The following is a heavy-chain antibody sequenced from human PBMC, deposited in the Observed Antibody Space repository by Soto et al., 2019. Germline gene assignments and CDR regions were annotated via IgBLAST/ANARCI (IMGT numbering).Heavy chain of an antibody. CDR2: FDPEDGET. J-gene: IGHJ6*02. CDR1: GYTLTELS. Sequence: ASVKVSCKVSGYTLTELSMHWVRQAPGKGLEWMGGFDPEDGETIYAQKFQGRVTMTEDTSTDTAYMELSSLRSEDTAVYYCATGAIYYYGMDVWGQGTTVTVSS. V-gene: IGHV1-24*01. CDR3: ATGAIYYYGMDV.